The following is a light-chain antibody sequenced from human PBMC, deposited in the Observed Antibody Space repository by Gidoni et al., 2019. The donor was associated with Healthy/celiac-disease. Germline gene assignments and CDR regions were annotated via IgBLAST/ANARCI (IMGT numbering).Light chain of an antibody. CDR1: SSNIGAGYD. V-gene: IGLV1-40*01. J-gene: IGLJ2*01. Sequence: QSVLTQPHSVSRAPGQRVTIPCTGSSSNIGAGYDVHWYQQLPGTAPNLLIYGNSNRPSGVPDRFSGSKSGTSASLAITGLQAEDEVDYYCQSYDSSLSGKVFGGGTKLTVL. CDR3: QSYDSSLSGKV. CDR2: GNS.